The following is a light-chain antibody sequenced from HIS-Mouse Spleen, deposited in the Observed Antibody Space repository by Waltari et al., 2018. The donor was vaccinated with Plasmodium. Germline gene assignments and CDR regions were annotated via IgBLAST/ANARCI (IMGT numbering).Light chain of an antibody. CDR3: CSYAGSSTLV. CDR1: SSDVGSYNL. Sequence: QSALTQPASVSGSPGQSITISCTGTSSDVGSYNLVSWYQQHPGKAPKLMIYEGSNGPSGVSNCFSGSKSGNTASLTISGLQAEDEADYYCCSYAGSSTLVFGTGTKVTVL. CDR2: EGS. V-gene: IGLV2-23*01. J-gene: IGLJ1*01.